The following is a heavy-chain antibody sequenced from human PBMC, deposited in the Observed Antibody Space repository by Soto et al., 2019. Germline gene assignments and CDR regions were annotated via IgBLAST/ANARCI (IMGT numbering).Heavy chain of an antibody. CDR2: IYYSGTT. V-gene: IGHV4-39*01. D-gene: IGHD1-1*01. J-gene: IGHJ5*02. CDR3: ARLTGMSTATTDRGLDT. CDR1: GGSISSSIFY. Sequence: QLQLQESGPGLVKPSETLSLICTVSGGSISSSIFYWGWIRQPPGKGLEWIGCIYYSGTTYYTRSLKSLPTISVDTSRNQFAVYLNSVSAADTAVYYCARLTGMSTATTDRGLDTWGQGTLVTFSP.